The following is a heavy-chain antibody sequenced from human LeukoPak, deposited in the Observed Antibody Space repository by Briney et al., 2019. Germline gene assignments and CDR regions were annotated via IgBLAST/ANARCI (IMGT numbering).Heavy chain of an antibody. CDR3: ARGFEVGYDAFDI. V-gene: IGHV1-8*03. CDR1: GGTFTSYD. D-gene: IGHD2-2*01. Sequence: ASVKVSCKASGGTFTSYDINWVRQATGQGLEWMGWMNPNSGNTGYAQKFQGRVTITRNTSISTAYMELSSLRSEDTAVYYCARGFEVGYDAFDIWGQGTMVTVSS. J-gene: IGHJ3*02. CDR2: MNPNSGNT.